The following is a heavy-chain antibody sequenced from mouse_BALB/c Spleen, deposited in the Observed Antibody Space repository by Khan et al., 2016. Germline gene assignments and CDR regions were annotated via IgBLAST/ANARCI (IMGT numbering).Heavy chain of an antibody. CDR2: INPDSSTI. CDR3: ASTFWYFDV. J-gene: IGHJ1*01. V-gene: IGHV4-1*02. Sequence: EVQLQESGGGLVQPGGSLKLSCAASGFAFSRYWMSWVRQAPGKGLEWIGGINPDSSTINYTPSLKDKFIISRDNAKNTLYLQMSKVRSEDTALYYCASTFWYFDVWGAGTTVTVSS. CDR1: GFAFSRYW.